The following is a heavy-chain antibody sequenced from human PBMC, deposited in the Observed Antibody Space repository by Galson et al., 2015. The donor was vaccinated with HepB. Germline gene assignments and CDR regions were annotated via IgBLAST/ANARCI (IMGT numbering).Heavy chain of an antibody. D-gene: IGHD3-10*01. CDR3: ARVNTMVRGVSAGYFDY. Sequence: SVKVSCKASGYSFISHYIHWVRQAPGQGLEWMGIIKPSDGSTSYAQKFQDRVTMTRDTSTTTVYMELSSLRSEDTAVYYCARVNTMVRGVSAGYFDYWGQGTLVTISS. J-gene: IGHJ4*02. CDR1: GYSFISHY. CDR2: IKPSDGST. V-gene: IGHV1-46*01.